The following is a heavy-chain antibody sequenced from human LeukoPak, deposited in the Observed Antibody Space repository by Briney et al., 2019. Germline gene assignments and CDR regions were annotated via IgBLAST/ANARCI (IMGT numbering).Heavy chain of an antibody. CDR1: GFTFSSYE. D-gene: IGHD3-22*01. CDR2: ISYDGSNK. J-gene: IGHJ4*02. V-gene: IGHV3-30*04. CDR3: ARGYFWDSSGYYSPHLDY. Sequence: GGSLRLSCAASGFTFSSYEMNWVRQAPGKGLEWVAVISYDGSNKYYADSVKGRFTISRDNSKNTLYLQMNSLRAEDTAVYYCARGYFWDSSGYYSPHLDYWGQGTLVTVSS.